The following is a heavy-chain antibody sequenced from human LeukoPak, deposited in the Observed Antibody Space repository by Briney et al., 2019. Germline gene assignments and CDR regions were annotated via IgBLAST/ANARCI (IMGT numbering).Heavy chain of an antibody. D-gene: IGHD4-17*01. CDR1: GYTFTGYH. CDR2: INPNSGGT. J-gene: IGHJ5*02. V-gene: IGHV1-2*06. CDR3: ARVNYGNVWFDP. Sequence: ASVKVACKASGYTFTGYHMHWVRQAPRPGLEWMGRINPNSGGTNYAQKFQGRVTITRDTSISTAYMELSRLRSDDTAVYYCARVNYGNVWFDPWGQGTLVTVSS.